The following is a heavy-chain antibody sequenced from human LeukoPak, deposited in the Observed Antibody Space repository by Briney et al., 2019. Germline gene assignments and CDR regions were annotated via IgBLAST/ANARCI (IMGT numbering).Heavy chain of an antibody. Sequence: ASVKVSCKASGYTFSGYYIHWVRQAPGQGLEWMGWINPNTGGTKNAQKFLGRVTMTRDTSISTVYMELSRLRSDDTAVYYCTRGRGWGNFDSWGKGILVTVSS. V-gene: IGHV1-2*02. CDR3: TRGRGWGNFDS. CDR2: INPNTGGT. D-gene: IGHD6-19*01. J-gene: IGHJ4*02. CDR1: GYTFSGYY.